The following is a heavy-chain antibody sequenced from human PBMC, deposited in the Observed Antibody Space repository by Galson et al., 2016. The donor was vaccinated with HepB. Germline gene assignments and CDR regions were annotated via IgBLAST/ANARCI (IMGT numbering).Heavy chain of an antibody. CDR2: ISAYKDNT. Sequence: SVKVSCKASGYTFTSYGITWVRQAPGQGLQWMGWISAYKDNTKYAQKFQGRVTMTTDTSPSTAYMELRSLRSDDTAVYYCAREKRLLPYCWVQGTLVIVSS. V-gene: IGHV1-18*01. CDR3: AREKRLLPYC. J-gene: IGHJ4*02. D-gene: IGHD2-2*01. CDR1: GYTFTSYG.